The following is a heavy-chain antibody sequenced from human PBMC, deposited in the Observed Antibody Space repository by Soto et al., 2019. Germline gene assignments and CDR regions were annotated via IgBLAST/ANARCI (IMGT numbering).Heavy chain of an antibody. Sequence: QITLKESGPTLVKPTQTLTLTCTFSGFSLSADGVGVGWIRQPPGKALEWLALIYWDDDQRYSPSLKTRLTITKATSKNQVVLKMTNMDHVDTATYYCAHAYGGTSWPNDVFDVWGQGTVVTVSS. CDR2: IYWDDDQ. CDR3: AHAYGGTSWPNDVFDV. CDR1: GFSLSADGVG. D-gene: IGHD2-2*01. V-gene: IGHV2-5*02. J-gene: IGHJ3*01.